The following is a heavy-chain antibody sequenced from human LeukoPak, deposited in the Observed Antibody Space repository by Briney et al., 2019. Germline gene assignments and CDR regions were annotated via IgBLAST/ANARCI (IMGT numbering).Heavy chain of an antibody. CDR3: AGNARASSYY. V-gene: IGHV4-34*01. J-gene: IGHJ4*02. CDR2: INHSGST. Sequence: SETLSLTCAVYGGSFSGYYRSWIRQAPEKGLEWIGEINHSGSTNNNPPLKSRVTISVGTSKNQFSMKMSSVTAAHTAVYYCAGNARASSYYWGQGTLVTVSS. D-gene: IGHD2-2*01. CDR1: GGSFSGYY.